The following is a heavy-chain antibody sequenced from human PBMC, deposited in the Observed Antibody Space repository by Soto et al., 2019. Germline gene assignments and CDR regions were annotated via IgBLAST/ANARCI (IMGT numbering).Heavy chain of an antibody. J-gene: IGHJ6*02. CDR2: MNPNSGNT. V-gene: IGHV1-8*02. CDR3: ARVSYSYYCMDV. Sequence: ASVKVSCKASGYTFTSYGINWVRQATGQGLEWTGWMNPNSGNTGYAQKFQGRVTMTRNTSISTAYMELSSLRSEDTAVYYCARVSYSYYCMDVWGQGTTVTVSS. CDR1: GYTFTSYG.